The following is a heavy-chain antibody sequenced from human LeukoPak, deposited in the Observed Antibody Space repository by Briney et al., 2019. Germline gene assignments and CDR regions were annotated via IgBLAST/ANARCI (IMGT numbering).Heavy chain of an antibody. CDR1: GFIFSSYG. CDR3: ARSPPSSGSYQPYYFDY. J-gene: IGHJ4*02. D-gene: IGHD1-26*01. V-gene: IGHV3-30*02. CDR2: IRYDGSKK. Sequence: GGSLRLSCAASGFIFSSYGMHWVRQAPGKGLEWVAFIRYDGSKKYYADSVKGRFTISRDNSKNTLYLQMNSLRAEDTAVYYCARSPPSSGSYQPYYFDYWGQGTLVTVSS.